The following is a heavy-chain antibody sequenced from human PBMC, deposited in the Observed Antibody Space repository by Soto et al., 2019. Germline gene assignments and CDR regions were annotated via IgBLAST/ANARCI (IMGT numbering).Heavy chain of an antibody. CDR3: ARRYYYDSSGYYWGA. D-gene: IGHD3-22*01. J-gene: IGHJ5*02. CDR1: GSSITSSNW. Sequence: QVQLRESGPRLVKPSGTLSLTCAVSGSSITSSNWWTWVRQPPGKGLEWIGESYHSGSSNYNPSLKSRVTISVDKSKNQFFLKLTSVTAADTAVYYCARRYYYDSSGYYWGAWGQGTLVPVSS. CDR2: SYHSGSS. V-gene: IGHV4-4*02.